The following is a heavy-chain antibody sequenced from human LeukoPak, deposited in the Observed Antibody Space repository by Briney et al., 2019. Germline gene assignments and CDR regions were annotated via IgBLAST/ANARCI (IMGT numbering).Heavy chain of an antibody. CDR2: LSAGSGTI. V-gene: IGHV3-48*02. CDR3: ARASRSGSYYFDY. CDR1: EFTFSSYS. D-gene: IGHD3-10*01. Sequence: GGSLRLSCAASEFTFSSYSMNWVRQAPGKGLEWVSYLSAGSGTIYYADSVKGRFTISRDNAKNSLHLQMNSLRDEDTAVYYCARASRSGSYYFDYWGQGTVVTVSS. J-gene: IGHJ4*02.